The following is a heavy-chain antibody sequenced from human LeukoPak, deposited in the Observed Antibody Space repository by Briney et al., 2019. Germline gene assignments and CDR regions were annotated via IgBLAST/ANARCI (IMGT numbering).Heavy chain of an antibody. CDR1: GFTFSSYA. V-gene: IGHV3-30-3*01. CDR2: ISYDGSNK. J-gene: IGHJ6*02. D-gene: IGHD1-26*01. Sequence: GGSLRLSCAASGFTFSSYAMHWVRQAPGKGLEWVAVISYDGSNKYYADSVKGRFTISRDNSKNTLYLQMNSLRAEDTAVYYCARSPPQWELPSSSGYYYGMDVWGQGTTVTVSS. CDR3: ARSPPQWELPSSSGYYYGMDV.